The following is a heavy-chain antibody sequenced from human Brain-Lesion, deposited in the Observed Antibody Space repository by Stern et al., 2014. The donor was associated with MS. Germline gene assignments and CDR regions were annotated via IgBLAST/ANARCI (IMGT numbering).Heavy chain of an antibody. CDR1: GGSISSGGYY. CDR3: ARGRVVPGFQYYATDV. D-gene: IGHD2-2*01. Sequence: VQLVQSGPGLVKPSQTLSLSCTVSGGSISSGGYYWSWIRQPAGKGLEWIGRIFNSGSTSYNPPLTSRVTISIGPSKNQFLLRVNPMTAADTAVYYCARGRVVPGFQYYATDVWGQGTTVIVSS. J-gene: IGHJ6*02. CDR2: IFNSGST. V-gene: IGHV4-61*02.